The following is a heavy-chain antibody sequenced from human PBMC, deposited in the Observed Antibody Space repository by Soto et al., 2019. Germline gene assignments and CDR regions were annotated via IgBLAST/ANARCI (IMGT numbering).Heavy chain of an antibody. CDR2: INPSGGST. D-gene: IGHD2-2*01. V-gene: IGHV1-46*01. Sequence: GASVKVSCKASGYTFTSYYMHWVRQAPGQGLEWMGIINPSGGSTSYAQKFQGRVTMTRDTSTSTVYMELSSLRSEDTAVYYCARDGFPQLLFGRLASPTFYGMDVWGQGTTVTVSS. CDR3: ARDGFPQLLFGRLASPTFYGMDV. J-gene: IGHJ6*02. CDR1: GYTFTSYY.